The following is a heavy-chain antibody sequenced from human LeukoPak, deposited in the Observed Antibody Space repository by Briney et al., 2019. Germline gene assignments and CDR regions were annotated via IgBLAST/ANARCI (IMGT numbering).Heavy chain of an antibody. CDR1: GGSISSGDYY. D-gene: IGHD4-23*01. V-gene: IGHV4-30-4*08. J-gene: IGHJ6*03. CDR2: IYYTVST. CDR3: ARSTVVTHYYYYYMDV. Sequence: PSQTLSLTCTVSGGSISSGDYYWSWIRQPPGKGLEGIGYIYYTVSTYYNPSLKSRVTISVDTSKNQFSLTLSSVTAADTAVYYCARSTVVTHYYYYYMDVWGKGTTVTVSS.